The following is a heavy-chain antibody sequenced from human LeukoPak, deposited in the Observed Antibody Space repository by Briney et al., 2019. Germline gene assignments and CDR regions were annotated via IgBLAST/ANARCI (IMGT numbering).Heavy chain of an antibody. D-gene: IGHD1-26*01. V-gene: IGHV1-18*01. Sequence: ASVKVSCKASGYTFTNYGISWVRRAPGQGLEWMGWISAYNGNTNYAQKLQGRVTMTTDTSTSTAYMELRSLRSDDTAVYYCARAPPARWSTNFDYWGQGTLVTVSS. CDR3: ARAPPARWSTNFDY. J-gene: IGHJ4*02. CDR2: ISAYNGNT. CDR1: GYTFTNYG.